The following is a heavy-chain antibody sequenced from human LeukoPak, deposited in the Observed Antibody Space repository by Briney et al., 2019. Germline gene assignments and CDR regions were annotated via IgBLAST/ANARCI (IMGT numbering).Heavy chain of an antibody. CDR2: VDPEDGET. Sequence: ASVTVSCKVSGYTLTELSMHWVRQAPGKGLEWMGGVDPEDGETIYAQKFQGRVTMTEDTSTDTAYMELSSLRAEDTAVYYCATAAYGFAFDIWGQGTMVTVSS. V-gene: IGHV1-24*01. D-gene: IGHD4-17*01. CDR3: ATAAYGFAFDI. CDR1: GYTLTELS. J-gene: IGHJ3*02.